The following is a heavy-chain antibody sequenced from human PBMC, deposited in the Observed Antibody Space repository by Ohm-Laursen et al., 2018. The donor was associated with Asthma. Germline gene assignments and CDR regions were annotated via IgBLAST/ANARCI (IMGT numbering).Heavy chain of an antibody. CDR3: ARIGPEWELPGREYSLHH. CDR1: GFTFSSYS. J-gene: IGHJ1*01. CDR2: ISTASSFI. Sequence: SLRLPCAASGFTFSSYSMNWVRQAPGKGLEWVASISTASSFIYYADSVRGRFTTSRDNARNSVYLQMNSLRAEDTALYYCARIGPEWELPGREYSLHHWGEGTLVTVSS. V-gene: IGHV3-21*01. D-gene: IGHD1-26*01.